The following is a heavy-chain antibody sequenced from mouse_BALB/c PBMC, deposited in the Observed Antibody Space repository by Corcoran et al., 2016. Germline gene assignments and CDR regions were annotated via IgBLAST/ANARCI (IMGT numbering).Heavy chain of an antibody. V-gene: IGHV1S12*01. D-gene: IGHD2-2*01. J-gene: IGHJ4*01. CDR1: GYTFTSYY. CDR3: ARDGYEREERAMDY. CDR2: IYPRDGST. Sequence: QVQLQQSGPELVKPGASVKISCKASGYTFTSYYIHWVKQRPGQGLEWIGYIYPRDGSTNYNEKFKGKATLTADTSSSTAYMQLSSLTSEDSAVYFCARDGYEREERAMDYWGQGTSVTVSS.